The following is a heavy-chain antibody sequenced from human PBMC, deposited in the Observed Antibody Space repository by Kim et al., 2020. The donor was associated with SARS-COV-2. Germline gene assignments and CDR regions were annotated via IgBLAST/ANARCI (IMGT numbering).Heavy chain of an antibody. CDR3: SSRHRSGYCDY. V-gene: IGHV3-13*04. CDR1: GFTFSSHD. J-gene: IGHJ4*02. D-gene: IGHD7-27*01. Sequence: GGSLRLSCAASGFTFSSHDMQWVRQASGKGLEWVSGISTAGDTYYPDSVKGRFTISRENAKNSLYLQMNSLRAGDTAVYYCSSRHRSGYCDYCGQGTLVT. CDR2: ISTAGDT.